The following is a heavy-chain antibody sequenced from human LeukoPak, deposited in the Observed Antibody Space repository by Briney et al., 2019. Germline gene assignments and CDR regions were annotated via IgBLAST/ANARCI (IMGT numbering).Heavy chain of an antibody. CDR3: ARVEDYYDSSGYLARGSRPPSHVSFQH. D-gene: IGHD3-22*01. Sequence: GASVKVSCKASGYTFTGYYMHWVRQAPGQGLEWMGRINPNSGGTNYAQKFQGRVTMTRDTSISTAYMELSRLRSDDTAVYYCARVEDYYDSSGYLARGSRPPSHVSFQHWGQGTLVTVSS. CDR1: GYTFTGYY. V-gene: IGHV1-2*06. J-gene: IGHJ1*01. CDR2: INPNSGGT.